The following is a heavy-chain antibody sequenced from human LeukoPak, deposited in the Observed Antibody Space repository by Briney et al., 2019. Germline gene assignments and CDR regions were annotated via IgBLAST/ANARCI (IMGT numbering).Heavy chain of an antibody. Sequence: GGSLRLSCAASGFTLSSYKMSWVRQAQGKGLEWVASISTSSSYIYYGGSLKGRVTVSRDNAKNSLFLQMSSLRPEDTAIYYCARDLTGGEYFDSWGQGTLVSVSS. CDR3: ARDLTGGEYFDS. J-gene: IGHJ4*02. CDR2: ISTSSSYI. CDR1: GFTLSSYK. V-gene: IGHV3-21*01. D-gene: IGHD3-16*01.